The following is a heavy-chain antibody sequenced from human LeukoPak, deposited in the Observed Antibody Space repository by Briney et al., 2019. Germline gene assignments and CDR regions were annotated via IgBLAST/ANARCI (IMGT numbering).Heavy chain of an antibody. CDR1: GFPFSSHG. CDR2: IKQDGSEK. V-gene: IGHV3-7*01. CDR3: AKGGAWILWFGEGSSDY. Sequence: GGSLRLSCAASGFPFSSHGMSWVRQAPEKGLEWVANIKQDGSEKYYVDSVKGRFTISRDNSKNTLYLQMNSLRPEDTAMYYCAKGGAWILWFGEGSSDYWGQGTLVTVSS. D-gene: IGHD3-10*01. J-gene: IGHJ4*02.